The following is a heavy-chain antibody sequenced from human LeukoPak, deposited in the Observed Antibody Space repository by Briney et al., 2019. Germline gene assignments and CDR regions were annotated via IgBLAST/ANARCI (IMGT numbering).Heavy chain of an antibody. V-gene: IGHV1-18*01. CDR3: ARGKRLSTEAQGYFDY. CDR1: GYTFTSYG. Sequence: ASVKVSCKASGYTFTSYGISWVRQAPGQGLEWMGWISAYNGNTNYAQKLQGRVTMTTDTSTGTAYMELSRLRSDDTAVYYCARGKRLSTEAQGYFDYWGQGTLVTVSS. J-gene: IGHJ4*02. D-gene: IGHD4/OR15-4a*01. CDR2: ISAYNGNT.